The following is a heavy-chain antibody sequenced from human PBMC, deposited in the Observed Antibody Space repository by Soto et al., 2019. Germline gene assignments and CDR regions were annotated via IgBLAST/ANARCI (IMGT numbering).Heavy chain of an antibody. CDR1: GFTSGNYA. J-gene: IGHJ4*02. V-gene: IGHV3-23*01. Sequence: GGSLRLSCSISGFTSGNYAMNWVRQAPGKGLEWLSVISGSGLIAYYADSVKGRFTVSSDKPKSTVVLQLTNLTLEDTAIYYCAQAERFWVPFRWRQGTLVTVSS. CDR3: AQAERFWVPFR. CDR2: ISGSGLIA. D-gene: IGHD6-19*01.